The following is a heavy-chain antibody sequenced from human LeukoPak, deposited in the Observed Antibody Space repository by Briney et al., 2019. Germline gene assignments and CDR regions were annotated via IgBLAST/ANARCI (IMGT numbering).Heavy chain of an antibody. J-gene: IGHJ4*02. CDR1: GFSLPTSGVG. CDR3: AHYGDYRFLYYFDY. D-gene: IGHD4-11*01. Sequence: SGPTLVKPTQTLTLTCTFSGFSLPTSGVGVGWIRQPPGRALEWLALIYWNADNRYSPSLKSRLTITKDTSKNQVLLTMANMGPVDTATYYCAHYGDYRFLYYFDYWGQGTLVTVSS. V-gene: IGHV2-5*01. CDR2: IYWNADN.